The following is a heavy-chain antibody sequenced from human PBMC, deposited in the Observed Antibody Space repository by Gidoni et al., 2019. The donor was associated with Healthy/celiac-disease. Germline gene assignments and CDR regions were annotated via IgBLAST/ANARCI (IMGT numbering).Heavy chain of an antibody. Sequence: QVQLVQSGAEVKKPGASVKVSCKASGYTFTSYAMHWVRQAPGQRLEWMGWINAGNGNTKYSQKFQGRVTITRDTSASTAYMELSSLRSEDTAVYYCARRGYYGSGSYYYYYYGMDVWGQGTTVTVSS. CDR1: GYTFTSYA. J-gene: IGHJ6*02. CDR3: ARRGYYGSGSYYYYYYGMDV. D-gene: IGHD3-10*01. CDR2: INAGNGNT. V-gene: IGHV1-3*01.